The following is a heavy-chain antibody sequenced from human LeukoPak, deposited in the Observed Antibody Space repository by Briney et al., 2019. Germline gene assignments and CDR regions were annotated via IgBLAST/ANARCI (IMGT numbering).Heavy chain of an antibody. J-gene: IGHJ6*04. CDR1: GFTFSSYG. Sequence: PGRSLRLSCAASGFTFSSYGMHWVRQAPGKGLEWVAVISYDGSNKYYADSVKVRFTISRDNSKNTPYLQMNSLRAEDTAVYYCAKDRSMVRGVPPGGMDVWGKGTTVTVSS. CDR2: ISYDGSNK. CDR3: AKDRSMVRGVPPGGMDV. V-gene: IGHV3-30*18. D-gene: IGHD3-10*01.